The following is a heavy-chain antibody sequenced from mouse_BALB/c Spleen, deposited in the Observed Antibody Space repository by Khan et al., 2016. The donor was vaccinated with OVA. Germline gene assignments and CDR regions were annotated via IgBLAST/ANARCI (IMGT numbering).Heavy chain of an antibody. V-gene: IGHV3-8*02. D-gene: IGHD2-1*01. J-gene: IGHJ1*01. Sequence: EVQLQESGPSLVKPSQTLSLTCSVTGDSITSGYWNWIRKFPGNKVEYMGYIGYSGSTYYNPSLKSRISFTRDTSKNQCYLQLNSVTTEDTATYYCARWGNPRWYFDVWGAGTTVTVSS. CDR3: ARWGNPRWYFDV. CDR1: GDSITSGY. CDR2: IGYSGST.